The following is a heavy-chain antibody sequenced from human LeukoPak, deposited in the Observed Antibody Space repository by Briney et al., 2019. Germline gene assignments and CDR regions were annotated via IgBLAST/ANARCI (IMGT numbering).Heavy chain of an antibody. CDR1: GFTFSSYW. V-gene: IGHV3-7*01. Sequence: GGSLRLSCAASGFTFSSYWMTWVRQAPGKGLEWVANIKQDGNDKFYVDSVKGRFTISRDNAKNSLYLEMNSLRAEDTAVYYCAREMATITAFDYWGQGTLVTVSS. CDR3: AREMATITAFDY. J-gene: IGHJ4*02. CDR2: IKQDGNDK. D-gene: IGHD5-24*01.